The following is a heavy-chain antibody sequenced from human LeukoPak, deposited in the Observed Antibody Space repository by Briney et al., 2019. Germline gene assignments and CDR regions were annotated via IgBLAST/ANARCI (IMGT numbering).Heavy chain of an antibody. Sequence: SESLSLTCTVSGGSISSSSYYWGWIRQPPGKGLEWIGSIYYSGSTYYNPSLKSRVTMSVDTSKNQFSLRLNSVTAADTAVYYCARDPSRVVGYNWFDPWGQGNLVTVSS. CDR2: IYYSGST. D-gene: IGHD2-15*01. CDR1: GGSISSSSYY. V-gene: IGHV4-39*07. J-gene: IGHJ5*02. CDR3: ARDPSRVVGYNWFDP.